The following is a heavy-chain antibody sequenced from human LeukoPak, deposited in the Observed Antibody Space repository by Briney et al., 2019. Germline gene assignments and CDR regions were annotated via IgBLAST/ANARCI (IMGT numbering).Heavy chain of an antibody. CDR3: ARGHYNSGNGC. Sequence: GASVKVSCKASGYTFTSYNMHWVRQAPGQGLEWMAWINPKNGVTNYAQKFQGRVTMTRDTSISTAFMELSRLTSDDTAVYYCARGHYNSGNGCWGQGTLVIVSS. CDR1: GYTFTSYN. D-gene: IGHD3-10*01. V-gene: IGHV1-2*02. J-gene: IGHJ4*02. CDR2: INPKNGVT.